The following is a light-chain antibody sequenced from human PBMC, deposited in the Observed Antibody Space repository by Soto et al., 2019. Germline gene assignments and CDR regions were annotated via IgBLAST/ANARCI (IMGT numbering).Light chain of an antibody. CDR3: QQYGSSPAPELT. J-gene: IGKJ4*01. V-gene: IGKV3-20*01. CDR1: QSVSSSY. Sequence: EIVLTQSPGTLSLSPGERATLSCRASQSVSSSYLAWYQQKPGQAPRLLIYGASSRATGIPDRFSGSGSGTDFTLTISRLEPEDFAVYYCQQYGSSPAPELTFGGGTKVEIK. CDR2: GAS.